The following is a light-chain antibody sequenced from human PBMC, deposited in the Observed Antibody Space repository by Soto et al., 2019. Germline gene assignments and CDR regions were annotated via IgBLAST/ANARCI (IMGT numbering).Light chain of an antibody. CDR1: QSVSSSY. CDR3: QRYNNWPLT. Sequence: EIVLTQSPGTLSLSPGERATLSCMASQSVSSSYLAWYQQKPGQAPRLLIYGTSARATGVPARFSGSRSGPEFTLTINSLQSEDFAIYYCQRYNNWPLTFGGGTKVDIK. J-gene: IGKJ4*01. V-gene: IGKV3-15*01. CDR2: GTS.